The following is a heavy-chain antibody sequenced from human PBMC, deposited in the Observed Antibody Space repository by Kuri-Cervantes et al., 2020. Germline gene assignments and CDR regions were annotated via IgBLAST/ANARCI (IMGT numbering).Heavy chain of an antibody. D-gene: IGHD3-10*01. Sequence: SVKVSCKASGYTFTSYYMHWMRQAPGQGLEWMGGIIPLFGTATYAQKFQGRLTITTDESTSTVSMELSSLRSDDTAVYHCARDKGAGYFQHWGQGTLVTVSS. CDR1: GYTFTSYY. CDR3: ARDKGAGYFQH. J-gene: IGHJ1*01. V-gene: IGHV1-69*05. CDR2: IIPLFGTA.